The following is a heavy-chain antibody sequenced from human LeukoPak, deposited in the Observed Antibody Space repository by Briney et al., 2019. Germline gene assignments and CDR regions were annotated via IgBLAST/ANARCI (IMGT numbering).Heavy chain of an antibody. Sequence: GGSLRLSCAASGFTFSSYGMHWVRQAPGKGLDWVAVISNDGSKKYYADFVKGRFTISRDNSKNTLSLQVSSLRTEDTAVYYCAKDRYSYAFEYSDSWGQGTLVTVSS. CDR1: GFTFSSYG. J-gene: IGHJ4*02. V-gene: IGHV3-30*18. CDR2: ISNDGSKK. CDR3: AKDRYSYAFEYSDS. D-gene: IGHD5-18*01.